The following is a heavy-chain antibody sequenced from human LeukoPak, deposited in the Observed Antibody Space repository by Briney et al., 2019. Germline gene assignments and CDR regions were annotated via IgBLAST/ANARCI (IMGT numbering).Heavy chain of an antibody. V-gene: IGHV3-23*01. J-gene: IGHJ4*02. D-gene: IGHD2-8*01. CDR3: ALMGYYFDY. Sequence: XMXXXGEAPGKGVEGGSAISGSGGSTYYADSVKGRFTISRDNSKKRMYLQINSLRAEDTAVYYCALMGYYFDYWGQGALVTVSS. CDR1: X. CDR2: ISGSGGST.